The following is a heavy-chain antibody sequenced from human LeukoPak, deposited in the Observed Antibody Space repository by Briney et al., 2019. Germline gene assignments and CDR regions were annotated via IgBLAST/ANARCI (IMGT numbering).Heavy chain of an antibody. CDR1: GGSFSGYY. V-gene: IGHV4-34*01. CDR3: ASEYGSGSYPDY. Sequence: SETLSLTCAVYGGSFSGYYWSWIRQPPGKGLEWIGEINHSGSTNYNPSLKSRVTISVDTSKNQFSLKLSSVTAADTAVYYCASEYGSGSYPDYWGQGTLVTVSS. J-gene: IGHJ4*02. CDR2: INHSGST. D-gene: IGHD3-10*01.